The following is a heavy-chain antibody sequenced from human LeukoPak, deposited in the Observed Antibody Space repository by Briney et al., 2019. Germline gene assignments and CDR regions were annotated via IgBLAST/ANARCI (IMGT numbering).Heavy chain of an antibody. CDR1: GYTFTGYY. Sequence: GASVKVSCKASGYTFTGYYMHWVRQAPGQGLEWMGWINPNSGGTNYAQKFQGRVTMTRDTSISTAYMELSRLRSDDTAVYYCARDQAEVELPNYYGSGSWADYWGQGTLVTVSS. CDR2: INPNSGGT. CDR3: ARDQAEVELPNYYGSGSWADY. D-gene: IGHD3-10*01. J-gene: IGHJ4*02. V-gene: IGHV1-2*02.